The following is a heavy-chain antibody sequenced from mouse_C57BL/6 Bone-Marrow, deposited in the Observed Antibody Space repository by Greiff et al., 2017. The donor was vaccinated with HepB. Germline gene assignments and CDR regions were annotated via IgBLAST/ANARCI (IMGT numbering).Heavy chain of an antibody. CDR2: FYPGSGSI. V-gene: IGHV1-62-2*01. Sequence: QVQLQQSGAELVKPGASVKLSCKASGYTFTEYTIHWVKQRSGQGLEWIGWFYPGSGSIKYNEKFKDKATLTAYKYSSTVYMELSRLTAEDSAVYFCARHDDRDFYYYGSIPAWFAYWGQGTLVTVSA. CDR3: ARHDDRDFYYYGSIPAWFAY. J-gene: IGHJ3*01. D-gene: IGHD1-1*01. CDR1: GYTFTEYT.